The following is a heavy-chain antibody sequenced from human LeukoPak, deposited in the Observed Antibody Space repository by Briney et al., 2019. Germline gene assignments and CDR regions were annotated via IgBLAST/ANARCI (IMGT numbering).Heavy chain of an antibody. V-gene: IGHV3-66*01. CDR3: ARGTGYSSSWSDFDY. CDR2: IYSGGST. Sequence: TGGSLRLSCAASGFTVSSNYMSWVRQAPGKGLEWVSVIYSGGSTYYADSVKGRFTISRDNSKNTLYLQMNSLRAEDTAVYYCARGTGYSSSWSDFDYWGQGTLVTVSS. CDR1: GFTVSSNY. J-gene: IGHJ4*02. D-gene: IGHD6-13*01.